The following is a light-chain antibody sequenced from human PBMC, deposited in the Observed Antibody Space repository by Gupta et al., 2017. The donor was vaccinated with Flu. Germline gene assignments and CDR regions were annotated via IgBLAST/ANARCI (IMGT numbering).Light chain of an antibody. CDR1: QNINNY. V-gene: IGKV1-39*01. CDR3: QQRYSTPWT. CDR2: AAS. Sequence: DIQMTQSPSSLSASVGDRVTITCRASQNINNYLNWYQHNPGKAPKLLIYAASSLHSGVPSRFTGSGSGTDFTLTINSRQPEDFATYYCQQRYSTPWTFGQGTKGKSN. J-gene: IGKJ1*01.